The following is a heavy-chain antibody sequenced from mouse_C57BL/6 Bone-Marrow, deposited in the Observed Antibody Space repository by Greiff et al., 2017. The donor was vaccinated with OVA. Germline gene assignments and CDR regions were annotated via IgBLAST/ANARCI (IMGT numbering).Heavy chain of an antibody. CDR3: ARFYDYVPY. CDR1: GYTFTSYG. Sequence: VKLMESGAELARPGASVKLSCKASGYTFTSYGISWVKQRTGQGLEWIGEIYPRSGNTYYNEKFKGKATLTADKSSSTAYMELRSLTSEDSAVYFCARFYDYVPYWGQGTLVTVSA. J-gene: IGHJ3*01. CDR2: IYPRSGNT. V-gene: IGHV1-81*01. D-gene: IGHD2-4*01.